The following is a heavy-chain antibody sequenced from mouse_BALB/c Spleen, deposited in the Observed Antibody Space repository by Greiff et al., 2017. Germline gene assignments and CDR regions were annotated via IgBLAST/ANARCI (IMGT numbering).Heavy chain of an antibody. D-gene: IGHD3-2*02. CDR2: ISDGGSYT. CDR1: GFTFSDYY. J-gene: IGHJ2*01. CDR3: ARDQGDYYFDY. V-gene: IGHV5-4*02. Sequence: EVKLMESGGGLVKPGGSLKLSCAASGFTFSDYYMYWVRQTPEKRLEWVATISDGGSYTYYPDSVKVRFTISRDNAKNNLYLQMSSLKSEDTAMYYCARDQGDYYFDYWGQGTTLTVSS.